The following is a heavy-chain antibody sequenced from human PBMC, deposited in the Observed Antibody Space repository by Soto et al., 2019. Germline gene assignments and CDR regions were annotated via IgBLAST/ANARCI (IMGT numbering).Heavy chain of an antibody. Sequence: QVQLVESGGGVVQPGRSLRLSCAASGFTFSSYGMHWVRQAPGKGLEWVAVIWYDGSNKYYADSVKGRFTISRDNSKNTLYLQMNSLRAEDTAVYYCARDLTVTTRVYYYYYGMDVWGQGTTVTVSS. CDR2: IWYDGSNK. V-gene: IGHV3-33*01. CDR3: ARDLTVTTRVYYYYYGMDV. CDR1: GFTFSSYG. D-gene: IGHD4-4*01. J-gene: IGHJ6*02.